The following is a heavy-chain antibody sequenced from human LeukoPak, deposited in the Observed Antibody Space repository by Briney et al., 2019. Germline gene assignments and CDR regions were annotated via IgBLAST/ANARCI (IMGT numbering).Heavy chain of an antibody. Sequence: SETLSLTCTVSGGSISSYYWSWIRQPPGKGLEWIGYIYYSGSTNYNLSLKSRVTISVDTSKNQFSLKLSSVTAADTAVYYCARDPIAVAGTGGAFDIWGQGTMVTVSS. CDR3: ARDPIAVAGTGGAFDI. CDR2: IYYSGST. D-gene: IGHD6-19*01. CDR1: GGSISSYY. J-gene: IGHJ3*02. V-gene: IGHV4-59*12.